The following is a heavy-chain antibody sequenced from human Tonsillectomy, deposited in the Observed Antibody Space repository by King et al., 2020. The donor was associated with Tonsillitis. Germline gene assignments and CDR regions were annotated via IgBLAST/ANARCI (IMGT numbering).Heavy chain of an antibody. J-gene: IGHJ4*01. CDR3: ARVPRASSWYFDY. D-gene: IGHD6-13*01. CDR2: IYLSGST. Sequence: QVQLQESGPGLVKPSQTLSLTCTVSGGSISSGGYFWGWIRQHPGKGLQWIGYIYLSGSTYYNPSLKSRLSISVDTSKNQFSLKLTSVTAADTAVYYCARVPRASSWYFDYWGHGTLVTVSS. V-gene: IGHV4-31*03. CDR1: GGSISSGGYF.